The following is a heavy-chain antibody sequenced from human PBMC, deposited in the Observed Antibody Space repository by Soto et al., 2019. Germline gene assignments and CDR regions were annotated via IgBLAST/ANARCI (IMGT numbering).Heavy chain of an antibody. V-gene: IGHV4-38-2*02. CDR2: TYYGGTT. Sequence: SETLSLTCAVSGYSISSGYFWAWIRQPPGKGLEWIGSTYYGGTTYYNPSLKSRVIMSVDLSKNQFSLRLSSVTAADTAVYYCAGDGSVGTGWFDPWAQGTLVTVSS. CDR3: AGDGSVGTGWFDP. J-gene: IGHJ5*02. D-gene: IGHD1-26*01. CDR1: GYSISSGYF.